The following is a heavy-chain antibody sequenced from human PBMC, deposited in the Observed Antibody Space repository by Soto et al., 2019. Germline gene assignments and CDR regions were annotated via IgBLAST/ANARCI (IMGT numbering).Heavy chain of an antibody. V-gene: IGHV3-49*04. CDR1: GFTFGSYA. CDR2: IRSKAYGETT. D-gene: IGHD2-21*01. Sequence: PGESLRLSCAASGFTFGSYAMSWVRQAPGKWLECVGFIRSKAYGETTDYAASVKGRFTISRDDSRTIAYLRMNSLKTEDTATYYCSRGFYANTSYPRFDFWGRGTLVTVSS. J-gene: IGHJ4*01. CDR3: SRGFYANTSYPRFDF.